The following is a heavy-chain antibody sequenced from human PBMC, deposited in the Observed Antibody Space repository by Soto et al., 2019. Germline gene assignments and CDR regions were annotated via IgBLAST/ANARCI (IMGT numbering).Heavy chain of an antibody. V-gene: IGHV3-23*01. CDR1: GFTFSSYA. CDR2: ISGSGGNT. J-gene: IGHJ3*02. CDR3: AKGREGFGNDAFDI. Sequence: EVQLLESGGGLVQPGGSLRPSCAASGFTFSSYAMSWVRQAPGKGLEWVSAISGSGGNTYYADSVKGRFTISRDNSKNTLYLQMNDLGAEDTAVYYCAKGREGFGNDAFDIWGQGTMVTVSS. D-gene: IGHD3-10*01.